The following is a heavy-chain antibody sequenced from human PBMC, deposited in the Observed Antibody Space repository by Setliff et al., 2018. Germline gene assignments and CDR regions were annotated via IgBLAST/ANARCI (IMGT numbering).Heavy chain of an antibody. J-gene: IGHJ6*03. CDR3: ARAADSYGPPRSYMDV. V-gene: IGHV3-21*01. CDR2: ISSSSSYI. CDR1: GFSFSIFW. D-gene: IGHD5-18*01. Sequence: GGSLRLSCAGSGFSFSIFWMNWVRQAPGKGLEWVSSISSSSSYIYYADSVQGRFTISRDNAKNSLYLQMNSLRAEDTAVYYCARAADSYGPPRSYMDVWGKGTTVTVSS.